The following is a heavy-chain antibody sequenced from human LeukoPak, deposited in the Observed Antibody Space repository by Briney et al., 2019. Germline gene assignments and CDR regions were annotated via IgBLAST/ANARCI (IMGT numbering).Heavy chain of an antibody. Sequence: ASVKVSYKASGYTFTSYGISWVRQAPGQGLEWMGWISAYNGNTNYAQKLQGRVTMTTDTSTSTAYMELRSLRSDDTAVYYCARVGSSSPYYYYYYMDVWGKGTTVTVSS. D-gene: IGHD6-6*01. CDR3: ARVGSSSPYYYYYYMDV. CDR2: ISAYNGNT. V-gene: IGHV1-18*01. CDR1: GYTFTSYG. J-gene: IGHJ6*03.